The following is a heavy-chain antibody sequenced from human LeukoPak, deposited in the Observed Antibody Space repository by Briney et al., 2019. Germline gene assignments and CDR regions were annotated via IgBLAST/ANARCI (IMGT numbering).Heavy chain of an antibody. CDR2: LKQDGSEK. J-gene: IGHJ2*01. V-gene: IGHV3-7*04. D-gene: IGHD3-16*02. CDR1: VFTYYNYM. Sequence: GGSLRLSCADCVFTYYNYMATSGSQAPGKGLEWVANLKQDGSEKHYVDSVKGRFTISRDNADNSLFLQMNSLRAEDTAVYYWARMYFQVKSVYRHADHWGRGTLLTVSS. CDR3: ARMYFQVKSVYRHADH.